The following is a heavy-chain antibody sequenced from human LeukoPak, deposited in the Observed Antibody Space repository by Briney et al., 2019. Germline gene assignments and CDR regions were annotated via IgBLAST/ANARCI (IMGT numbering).Heavy chain of an antibody. Sequence: GGSLRLSCAASGFTFSSYWMHWVRQAPGKGLVGVSRINSEGSSTSYADSVKGRFTISRDNAKNTLYLQMNSLRAEDTAVYYCARVSYGDLYYFDYWGQGTLVTVSS. J-gene: IGHJ4*02. CDR1: GFTFSSYW. D-gene: IGHD4-17*01. CDR3: ARVSYGDLYYFDY. V-gene: IGHV3-74*01. CDR2: INSEGSST.